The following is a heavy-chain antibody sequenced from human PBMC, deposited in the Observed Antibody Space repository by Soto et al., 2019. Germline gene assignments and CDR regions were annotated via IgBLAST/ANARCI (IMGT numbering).Heavy chain of an antibody. D-gene: IGHD1-26*01. CDR3: ARGNRVGATWPGKFDY. Sequence: GGSLRLSCAASGFTFSSYSMNWVRQAPGKGLEWVSYISSSSSTIYYADSVKGRFTISRDNAKNSLYLQMNSLRDEDTAVYYCARGNRVGATWPGKFDYWGQGTLVTVSS. V-gene: IGHV3-48*02. J-gene: IGHJ4*02. CDR1: GFTFSSYS. CDR2: ISSSSSTI.